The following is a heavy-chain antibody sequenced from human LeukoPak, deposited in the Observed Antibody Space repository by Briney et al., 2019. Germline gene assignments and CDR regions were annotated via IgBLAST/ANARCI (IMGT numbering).Heavy chain of an antibody. Sequence: GGSLRLSCAASGFTFSAHYMSWIRLAPGKGLEWVSYIDSSGRALYYAGSVKGRFTISRDNAKNSLFLQMDSLRAEDTAVYFCTRDPDTSSKVDFWGQGTLVTVSS. J-gene: IGHJ4*02. CDR1: GFTFSAHY. D-gene: IGHD5-18*01. V-gene: IGHV3-11*01. CDR2: IDSSGRAL. CDR3: TRDPDTSSKVDF.